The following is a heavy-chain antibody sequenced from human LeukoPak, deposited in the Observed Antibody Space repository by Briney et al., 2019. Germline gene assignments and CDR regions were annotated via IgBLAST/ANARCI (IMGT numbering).Heavy chain of an antibody. CDR1: GGSISSSGYY. CDR2: IYYSGST. D-gene: IGHD5-18*01. Sequence: SETLSLTCTVSGGSISSSGYYWGWIRQPPGKGLEWIGTIYYSGSTQYNPSLKSRVTISVDTSKNQFSLKLSSVTAADTAIYYCARHVSGGYSYGYYFDYWGQGTLVTVSS. J-gene: IGHJ4*02. V-gene: IGHV4-39*01. CDR3: ARHVSGGYSYGYYFDY.